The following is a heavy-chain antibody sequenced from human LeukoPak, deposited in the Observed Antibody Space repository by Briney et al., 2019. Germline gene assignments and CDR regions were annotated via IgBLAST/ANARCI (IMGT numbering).Heavy chain of an antibody. J-gene: IGHJ6*02. V-gene: IGHV1-8*01. CDR1: GYTFTSYD. D-gene: IGHD6-13*01. CDR3: ASPVPGIAAAGTEYYYGMDV. CDR2: MNPNSGNT. Sequence: ASVKVSCKASGYTFTSYDINWVRQATGQGLEWMGWMNPNSGNTGYAQKFQGRVTMTRNTSISTAYMELSGLRSEDTAVYYCASPVPGIAAAGTEYYYGMDVWGQGTTVTVSS.